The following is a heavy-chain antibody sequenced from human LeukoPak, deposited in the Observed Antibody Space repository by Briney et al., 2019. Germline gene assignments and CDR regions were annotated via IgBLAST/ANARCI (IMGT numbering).Heavy chain of an antibody. CDR1: GFTFSSYG. Sequence: GRSLRLSCAASGFTFSSYGMHWVRQAPGKGLEWVAVISYDGSNKYYADSVKGRFTISRDNSKNTLYLQMNSLRAEDTAVYYCAKDSYYYDSSGSLVDFQHWGQGTLVTVSS. CDR2: ISYDGSNK. V-gene: IGHV3-30*18. D-gene: IGHD3-22*01. CDR3: AKDSYYYDSSGSLVDFQH. J-gene: IGHJ1*01.